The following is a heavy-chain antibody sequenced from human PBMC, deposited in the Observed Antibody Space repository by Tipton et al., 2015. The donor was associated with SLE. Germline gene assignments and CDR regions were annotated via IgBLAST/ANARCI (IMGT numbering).Heavy chain of an antibody. V-gene: IGHV4-34*01. D-gene: IGHD6-6*01. CDR1: GGSSSGYY. CDR3: SCRLAARRSPLIPVDD. CDR2: INHSGTT. J-gene: IGHJ4*02. Sequence: TLSLTCAVYGGSSSGYYWSWIRQPPGKGLEWIGEINHSGTTNYNPSLKSRVTISSDTSKNQFSLRLNSVTASDTAVYYCSCRLAARRSPLIPVDDWGQGALVTVPS.